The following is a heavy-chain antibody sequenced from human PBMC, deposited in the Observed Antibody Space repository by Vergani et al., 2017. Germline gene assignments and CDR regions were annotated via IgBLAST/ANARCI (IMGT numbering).Heavy chain of an antibody. V-gene: IGHV3-23*01. Sequence: EVQLLQSGGGVIQPGGSVRLSCAASGFTFSACPMTWVRQAPGKGLEWVSDISGSGVSAYYTDSVKGRFTISRDNSKNMLFLQMNSLKTEDTAVYYCTTPTKWELRYYFDYWRQGTLVTVFS. D-gene: IGHD3-9*01. J-gene: IGHJ4*02. CDR1: GFTFSACP. CDR3: TTPTKWELRYYFDY. CDR2: ISGSGVSA.